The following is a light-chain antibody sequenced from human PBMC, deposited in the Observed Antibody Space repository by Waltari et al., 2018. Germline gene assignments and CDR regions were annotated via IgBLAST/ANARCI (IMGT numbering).Light chain of an antibody. CDR3: QQYKEWPPVT. Sequence: EIVMTQSPATLSVSPGQRATLSCRASQSITTELAWYQQKPGQAPRLPIYGASTRDTGVPDRFTGRGSGTQFTLTISSLQSEDVAVYFCQQYKEWPPVTFGGGTRVEIK. CDR1: QSITTE. CDR2: GAS. J-gene: IGKJ4*02. V-gene: IGKV3-15*01.